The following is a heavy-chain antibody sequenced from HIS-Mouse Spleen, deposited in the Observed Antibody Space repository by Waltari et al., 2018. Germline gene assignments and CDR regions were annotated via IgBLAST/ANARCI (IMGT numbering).Heavy chain of an antibody. CDR2: INPNMGGT. CDR1: GYTFTGYY. V-gene: IGHV1-2*02. J-gene: IGHJ4*02. Sequence: QVQLVQSGAEVKKPGASVKVSCKASGYTFTGYYMHWVRQAPGQGLGWMGWINPNMGGTNSAKKFKGRVTMTRDTSISTAYMELGRLGSEDTAVYYCARLYRAAAGYFDYWGQGTLVTVSS. D-gene: IGHD6-13*01. CDR3: ARLYRAAAGYFDY.